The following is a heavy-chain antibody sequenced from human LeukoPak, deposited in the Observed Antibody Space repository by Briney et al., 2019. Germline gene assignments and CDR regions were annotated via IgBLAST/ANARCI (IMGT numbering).Heavy chain of an antibody. Sequence: SETLSLTCAVYGGSFSGYYWSWIRQPPGKGLEWIGEINHSGSTNYNPSLKSRVTISVDTSKNQFSLKLSSVTAADTAVYYCARETDVDIVATIKNWFDPWGQGTLVTVSS. CDR3: ARETDVDIVATIKNWFDP. D-gene: IGHD5-12*01. CDR2: INHSGST. CDR1: GGSFSGYY. V-gene: IGHV4-34*01. J-gene: IGHJ5*02.